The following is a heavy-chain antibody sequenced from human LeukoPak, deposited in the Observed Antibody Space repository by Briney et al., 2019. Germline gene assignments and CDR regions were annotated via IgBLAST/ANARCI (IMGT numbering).Heavy chain of an antibody. Sequence: PSETLSLTCAVSGYSNSSGYYWGWIRQPPGKGLEWIGSIYHSGSTYYNPSLKSRVTISVDTSKNQFSLKLSSVTAADTAVYYCARDGGRDWFDPWGQGTLVTVSS. V-gene: IGHV4-38-2*02. J-gene: IGHJ5*02. CDR1: GYSNSSGYY. CDR3: ARDGGRDWFDP. CDR2: IYHSGST. D-gene: IGHD6-25*01.